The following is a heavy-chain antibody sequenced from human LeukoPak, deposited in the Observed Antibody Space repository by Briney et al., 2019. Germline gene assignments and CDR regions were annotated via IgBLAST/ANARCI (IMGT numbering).Heavy chain of an antibody. V-gene: IGHV4-4*07. D-gene: IGHD6-13*01. Sequence: ASETLSLTCTVSGGSMSDYYWSWIRQPAGKGLEWIGRFYSSGSTNYNPSLKSRVTLSVDISKNQFSLNLSSVTAADTAVYYCARVYYSNSYDYWYFDLWGRGTLVTVSS. J-gene: IGHJ2*01. CDR3: ARVYYSNSYDYWYFDL. CDR1: GGSMSDYY. CDR2: FYSSGST.